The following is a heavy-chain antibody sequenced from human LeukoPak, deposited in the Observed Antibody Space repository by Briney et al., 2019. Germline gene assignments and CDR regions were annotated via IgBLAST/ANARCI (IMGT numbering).Heavy chain of an antibody. J-gene: IGHJ5*02. D-gene: IGHD5-24*01. V-gene: IGHV3-7*03. CDR1: GFTFSSYS. Sequence: GGSLRLSCAASGFTFSSYSMNWVRQAPGKGLEWVANIKHDGSEKYYVDSVKGRFTISRDNAKNSLYLQMNSLRAEDTAVYYCARDNSVRDEAWWFNPWGQGTLVTVSS. CDR3: ARDNSVRDEAWWFNP. CDR2: IKHDGSEK.